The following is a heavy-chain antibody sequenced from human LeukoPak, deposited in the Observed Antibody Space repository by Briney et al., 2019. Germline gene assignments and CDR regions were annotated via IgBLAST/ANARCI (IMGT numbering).Heavy chain of an antibody. D-gene: IGHD3-10*01. CDR1: GFRFDDYG. J-gene: IGHJ5*02. CDR2: INWNGGST. V-gene: IGHV3-20*01. Sequence: SGGSLRLSCAVSGFRFDDYGMTWVRQAPGKGLEWVSGINWNGGSTGYADSVKGRFIISRDNAKNSLYLQINSLRAEDTALYHCARDGSASGTFPPDWFDPWGQGTLVTVSS. CDR3: ARDGSASGTFPPDWFDP.